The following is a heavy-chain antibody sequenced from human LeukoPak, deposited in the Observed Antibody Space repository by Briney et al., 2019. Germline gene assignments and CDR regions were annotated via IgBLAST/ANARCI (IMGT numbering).Heavy chain of an antibody. CDR1: GFTFSTYA. CDR3: VKDLRAASAGWDLRGLDY. CDR2: ISSNGGST. D-gene: IGHD2-15*01. V-gene: IGHV3-64D*09. J-gene: IGHJ4*02. Sequence: GGSLRLSCSASGFTFSTYAMHWVRQAPGKGLEFVSAISSNGGSTFYADSVKGRFTISRDNSKDTLFLQMNNLRGEDTAVYYCVKDLRAASAGWDLRGLDYWGQGTLVTVSS.